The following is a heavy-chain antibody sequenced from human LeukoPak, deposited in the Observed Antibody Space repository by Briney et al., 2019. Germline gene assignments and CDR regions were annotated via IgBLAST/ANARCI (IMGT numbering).Heavy chain of an antibody. CDR2: ISYDGSNK. CDR3: ARDLLKDFGVVIIRRYYYGMDV. J-gene: IGHJ6*02. CDR1: GFTFSSYA. D-gene: IGHD3-3*01. Sequence: GRSLRLSCAASGFTFSSYAMHWVRQAPGKGLEWVAVISYDGSNKYYADSVKGRFTISRDNSKNTLYLQMNSLRAEDTAVYYCARDLLKDFGVVIIRRYYYGMDVWGQGTTVTVSS. V-gene: IGHV3-30-3*01.